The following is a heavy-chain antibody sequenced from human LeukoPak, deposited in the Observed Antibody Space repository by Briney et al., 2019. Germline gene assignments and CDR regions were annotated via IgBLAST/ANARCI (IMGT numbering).Heavy chain of an antibody. D-gene: IGHD1-14*01. J-gene: IGHJ3*02. CDR1: GGSINSYY. Sequence: SETLSLTCTVSGGSINSYYWSWIRQPPGKGLECIGYIHYTVSTNYNLSLKSRVTISVDTSKNQFSLELTSVTAADPAVYYCARPSPYGTTWAGAFDIWGQGTMVTVSS. CDR3: ARPSPYGTTWAGAFDI. CDR2: IHYTVST. V-gene: IGHV4-59*08.